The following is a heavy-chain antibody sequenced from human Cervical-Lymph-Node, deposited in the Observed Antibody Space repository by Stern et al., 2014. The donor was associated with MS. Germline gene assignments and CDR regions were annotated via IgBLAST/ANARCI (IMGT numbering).Heavy chain of an antibody. V-gene: IGHV7-4-1*01. CDR3: ARAAVAGLYYYFAMDV. J-gene: IGHJ6*02. D-gene: IGHD6-19*01. CDR1: GDSFTGYA. CDR2: IHSHTKIP. Sequence: QVQLVQSGSELKKPGVSVKVSCKASGDSFTGYAVNWVRQAPGQGLEWLGWIHSHTKIPTYAPAFTGRFVFSFDTSVSTAYLQIESLKTEDTAVYFCARAAVAGLYYYFAMDVWGQGTTVSVSS.